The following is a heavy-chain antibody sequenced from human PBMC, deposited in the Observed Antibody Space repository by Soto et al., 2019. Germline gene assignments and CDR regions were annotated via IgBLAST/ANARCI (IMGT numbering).Heavy chain of an antibody. V-gene: IGHV4-59*01. CDR2: IYYSGST. Sequence: PSETLSLTCAVSGGSIMSYYWSWIRQTPGKGLEWIGYIYYSGSTNYNPSLKSRVTISVDTSKNQFSLKLSSVTAADTAVYYCARVGIAAPIYNWFDPWGQGTLVTVPQ. CDR1: GGSIMSYY. CDR3: ARVGIAAPIYNWFDP. J-gene: IGHJ5*02. D-gene: IGHD6-13*01.